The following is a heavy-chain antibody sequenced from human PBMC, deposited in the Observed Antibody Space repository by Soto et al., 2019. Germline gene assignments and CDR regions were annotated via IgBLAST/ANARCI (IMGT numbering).Heavy chain of an antibody. Sequence: LSLTCTVSGGSISSSSYYWGWIRQPPGKGLEWIGSIYYSGSTYYNPSLKSRVTISVDTSKNQFSLKLSSVTAADTAVYYCARRRAVAGYYYYYGMDVWGQGTTVTVSS. CDR1: GGSISSSSYY. CDR3: ARRRAVAGYYYYYGMDV. CDR2: IYYSGST. V-gene: IGHV4-39*01. J-gene: IGHJ6*02. D-gene: IGHD6-19*01.